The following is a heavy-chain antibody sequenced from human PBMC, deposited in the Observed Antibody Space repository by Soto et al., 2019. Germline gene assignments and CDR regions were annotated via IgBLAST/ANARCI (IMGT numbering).Heavy chain of an antibody. J-gene: IGHJ6*02. CDR3: AKLGDNSGYDHYYYYYGMDV. CDR1: GFTFSSYG. V-gene: IGHV3-30*18. CDR2: ISYDGSNK. Sequence: GGSLRLSCAASGFTFSSYGMHWVRQAPGKGLEWVAVISYDGSNKYYADSVKGRFTISRDNSKNTLYLQMNSLRAEDTAVYYCAKLGDNSGYDHYYYYYGMDVWGQGTPVTVSS. D-gene: IGHD5-12*01.